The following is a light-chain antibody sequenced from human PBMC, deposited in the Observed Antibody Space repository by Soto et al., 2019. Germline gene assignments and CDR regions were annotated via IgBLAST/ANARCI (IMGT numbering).Light chain of an antibody. CDR1: SSDAGNYNY. Sequence: QSVLTQPASVSGSPGQSITISCTGTSSDAGNYNYVSWYQQHPGKAPKLMIYEVSNRPSGVSNRFSGSKSGNTASLTISGLQAEDEADYYCSSYTSSTNYVFGAGTKVTVL. CDR3: SSYTSSTNYV. J-gene: IGLJ1*01. V-gene: IGLV2-14*01. CDR2: EVS.